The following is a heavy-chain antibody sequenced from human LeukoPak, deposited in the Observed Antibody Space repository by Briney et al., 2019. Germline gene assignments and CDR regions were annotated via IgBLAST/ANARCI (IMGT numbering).Heavy chain of an antibody. CDR1: GFTFSSYW. CDR2: IKQDGSEK. D-gene: IGHD3-10*01. Sequence: GGSLRLSCAASGFTFSSYWMSWVRQAPGKGLEWVANIKQDGSEKYYVDSVKGRFTISRDNAKNSLYLQMNSLRAEDTAVYYCASFTIGRGVYSDYWGQGTLITVSS. V-gene: IGHV3-7*01. CDR3: ASFTIGRGVYSDY. J-gene: IGHJ4*02.